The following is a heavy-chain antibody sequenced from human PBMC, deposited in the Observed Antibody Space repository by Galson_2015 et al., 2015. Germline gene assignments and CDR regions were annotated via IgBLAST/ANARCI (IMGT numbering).Heavy chain of an antibody. J-gene: IGHJ4*02. CDR2: IWYDGSNK. CDR1: GFTFSSYG. Sequence: SLRLSCAASGFTFSSYGMHWVRQAPGKGLGWVAVIWYDGSNKYYADSVKGRFTISRDNSKNTLYLQMNSLRAEDTAVYYCARDLRPRRAFDYWGQGTLVTVSS. CDR3: ARDLRPRRAFDY. V-gene: IGHV3-33*01.